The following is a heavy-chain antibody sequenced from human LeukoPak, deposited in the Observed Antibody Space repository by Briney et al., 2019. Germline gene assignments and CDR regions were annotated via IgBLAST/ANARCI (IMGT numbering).Heavy chain of an antibody. D-gene: IGHD6-25*01. Sequence: GRSLRLSCAASGFSFSSYAMSWVRQAPGKGPEWVSTSRMDGGRTYYADSVKAPFTVSRDTSKNPLYLQMNSLRAEDPAVYYCARKGIGSSRYQNMDVWGKGTTVTVSS. CDR1: GFSFSSYA. V-gene: IGHV3-23*01. CDR3: ARKGIGSSRYQNMDV. J-gene: IGHJ6*03. CDR2: SRMDGGRT.